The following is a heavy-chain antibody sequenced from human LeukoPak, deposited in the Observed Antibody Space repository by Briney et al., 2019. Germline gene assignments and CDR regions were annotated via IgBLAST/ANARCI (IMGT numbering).Heavy chain of an antibody. CDR1: GLTFSSYG. Sequence: GGSLRLSCAASGLTFSSYGMHWVRQAPGKGLEWVAVISYDGSNKYYADSVKGRFTISRDNSKNTLYLQMNSLRAEDTAVYYCARDDIHPDYGDYDYGMDVWGQGTTVTVSS. D-gene: IGHD4-17*01. V-gene: IGHV3-30*03. CDR2: ISYDGSNK. CDR3: ARDDIHPDYGDYDYGMDV. J-gene: IGHJ6*02.